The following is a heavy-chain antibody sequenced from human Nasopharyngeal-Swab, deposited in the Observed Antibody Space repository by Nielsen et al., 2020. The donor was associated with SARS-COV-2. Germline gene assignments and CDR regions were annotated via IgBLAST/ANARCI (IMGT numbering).Heavy chain of an antibody. Sequence: SETLSLTCAVYGGSFSGYYWSWIRQPPGKGLEWIGEINHSGSTNYNPSLKSRVTISVDTSKNQFSLKLSSVTAADTAVYHCARDPRGTMIVVGDAFDIWGQGTMVTVSS. V-gene: IGHV4-34*01. CDR2: INHSGST. CDR3: ARDPRGTMIVVGDAFDI. D-gene: IGHD3-22*01. CDR1: GGSFSGYY. J-gene: IGHJ3*02.